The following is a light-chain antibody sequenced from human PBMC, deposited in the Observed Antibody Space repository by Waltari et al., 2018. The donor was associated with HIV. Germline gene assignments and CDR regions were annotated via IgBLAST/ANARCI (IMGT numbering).Light chain of an antibody. CDR3: QQDFTVRRT. CDR1: RTGLCESDRRND. CDR2: WGS. V-gene: IGKV4-1*01. Sequence: DIVMTQSHESLTVSLGARATIHCRASRTGLCESDRRNDLVWYQQKPGQSPNVLIYWGSTRQSGVPNRFSASGSGTNFSLTISSLQAEDVAVYYCQQDFTVRRTFGGGTKVEI. J-gene: IGKJ4*01.